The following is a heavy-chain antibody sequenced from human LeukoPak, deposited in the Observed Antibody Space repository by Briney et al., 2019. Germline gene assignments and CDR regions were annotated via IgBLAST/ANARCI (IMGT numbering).Heavy chain of an antibody. CDR1: GFTFDDYA. Sequence: AGGSLRLSCAASGFTFDDYAMHWVRQARGKGLEWVSLISWDGGSTYYADSVKGRFTISRDNSKNSLYLQMNSLRAEGTALYYCAKGDCSSTSCHFDYWGQGTLVTVSS. CDR2: ISWDGGST. D-gene: IGHD2-2*01. V-gene: IGHV3-43D*04. J-gene: IGHJ4*02. CDR3: AKGDCSSTSCHFDY.